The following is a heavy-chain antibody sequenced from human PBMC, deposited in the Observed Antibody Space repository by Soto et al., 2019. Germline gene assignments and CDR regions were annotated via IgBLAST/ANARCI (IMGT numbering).Heavy chain of an antibody. D-gene: IGHD6-13*01. CDR1: GYSFTSYW. V-gene: IGHV5-10-1*01. CDR2: IDPSDSYT. J-gene: IGHJ6*02. Sequence: PGESLKISCXGSGYSFTSYWISWVRQMPGKGLEWMGRIDPSDSYTNYSPSFQGHVTISADKSISTAYLQWSSLKASDTAMYYCARPIAAAGLYYYYYGMDVWGRGTTVTVSS. CDR3: ARPIAAAGLYYYYYGMDV.